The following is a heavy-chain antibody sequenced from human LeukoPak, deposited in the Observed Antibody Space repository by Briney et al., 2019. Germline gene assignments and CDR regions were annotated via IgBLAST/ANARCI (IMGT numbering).Heavy chain of an antibody. CDR1: GFPFSSDA. Sequence: GSLRLSFAASGFPFSSDAMRWVRQAPGKGLEWVSAISSSGGSTYYADSVRGRFIISRDSSKNTLYLQMNSLRAEDTAVYYCAKGGAQVGGQGTLVTVSS. J-gene: IGHJ4*02. V-gene: IGHV3-23*01. D-gene: IGHD1-26*01. CDR2: ISSSGGST. CDR3: AKGGAQV.